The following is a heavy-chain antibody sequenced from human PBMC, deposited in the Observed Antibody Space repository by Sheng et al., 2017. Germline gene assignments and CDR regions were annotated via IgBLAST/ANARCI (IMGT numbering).Heavy chain of an antibody. CDR3: ARDSSNSKYYMDV. J-gene: IGHJ6*03. CDR1: GFTFRSYG. D-gene: IGHD6-19*01. CDR2: IWSGGNNE. V-gene: IGHV3-33*01. Sequence: QVQLVESGGGVVQPGTSLRLSCAASGFTFRSYGMHWVRQAPGKGLEWVALIWSGGNNENYSDSVKGRFTISRDNSKNTLYLQMNSLSVEDTAVYYCARDSSNSKYYMDVWGQRDHGHRLL.